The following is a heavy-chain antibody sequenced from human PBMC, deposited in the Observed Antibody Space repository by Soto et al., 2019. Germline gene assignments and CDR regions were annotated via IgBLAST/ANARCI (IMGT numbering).Heavy chain of an antibody. Sequence: ASVTVSCKASGYTFTGYYMHWVRQAPGQGLEWMGWINPNSGGTNYAQKFQGWVTMTRDTSISTAYMELSRLRSDDTAVYYCARGKLRGNPLDYWGQGTLVTVSS. V-gene: IGHV1-2*04. J-gene: IGHJ4*02. CDR1: GYTFTGYY. CDR2: INPNSGGT. CDR3: ARGKLRGNPLDY.